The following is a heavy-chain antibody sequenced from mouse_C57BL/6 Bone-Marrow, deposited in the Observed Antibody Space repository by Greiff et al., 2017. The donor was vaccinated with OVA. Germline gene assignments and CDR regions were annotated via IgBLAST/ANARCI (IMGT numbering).Heavy chain of an antibody. V-gene: IGHV1-39*01. D-gene: IGHD5-1*01. Sequence: VQLQQSGPELVKPGASVKISCTASGYSFTDYNMNWVKQSNGKSLEWLGVINPNYGTTRYNQKFKGKATLTVDKSTSTAYMQLNSLTAEDAAADYCARERVPEYLDDWGQGTTVTVSA. CDR2: INPNYGTT. CDR3: ARERVPEYLDD. J-gene: IGHJ1*01. CDR1: GYSFTDYN.